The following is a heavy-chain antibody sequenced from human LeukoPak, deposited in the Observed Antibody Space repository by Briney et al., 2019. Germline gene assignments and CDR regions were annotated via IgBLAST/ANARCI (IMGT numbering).Heavy chain of an antibody. D-gene: IGHD6-19*01. CDR2: IYYSGST. Sequence: SETLSLTCTVSGGSISSGGYYWSWIRQHPGKGLEWIGYIYYSGSTYYNPSLKGRVTISVDASKNQFSLKLSSVTAADTAVYYCAMGEWLVREGYFDYWGQGTLVTVSS. V-gene: IGHV4-31*03. CDR3: AMGEWLVREGYFDY. CDR1: GGSISSGGYY. J-gene: IGHJ4*02.